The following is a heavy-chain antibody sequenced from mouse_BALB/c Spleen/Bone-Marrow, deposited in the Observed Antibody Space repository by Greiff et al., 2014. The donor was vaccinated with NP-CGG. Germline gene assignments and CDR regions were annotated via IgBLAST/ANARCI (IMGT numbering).Heavy chain of an antibody. J-gene: IGHJ3*01. V-gene: IGHV5-6-5*01. CDR3: AKRGAYGNFWFAY. D-gene: IGHD2-10*02. CDR1: GFTFSSYA. CDR2: ISSGGST. Sequence: EVHLVESGGGLVKPGGSLKLSCAASGFTFSSYAMSWVRQTPEKRLEWVASISSGGSTYYPDSVKGRFTISRDNARNILYLQMSSLRFEDTAMYYCAKRGAYGNFWFAYWGQGTLVTVSA.